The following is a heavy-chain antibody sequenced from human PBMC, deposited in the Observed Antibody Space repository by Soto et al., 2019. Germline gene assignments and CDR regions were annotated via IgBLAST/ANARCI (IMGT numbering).Heavy chain of an antibody. CDR1: GGSISSGGYY. V-gene: IGHV4-31*03. J-gene: IGHJ3*02. CDR3: ARLYGDYNAFDI. CDR2: IYYSGST. Sequence: QVQLQESGPGLVKPSQTLSLTCTVSGGSISSGGYYWIWIRQHPGKGLEWIGYIYYSGSTYYNPSLKSRVTISVDTSKNQFSLKLSSVTAADTAVYYCARLYGDYNAFDIWGQGTMVTVSS. D-gene: IGHD4-17*01.